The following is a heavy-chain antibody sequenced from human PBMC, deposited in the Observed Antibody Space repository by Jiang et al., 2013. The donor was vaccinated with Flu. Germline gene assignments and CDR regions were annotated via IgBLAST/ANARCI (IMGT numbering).Heavy chain of an antibody. Sequence: PGSSVKVSCKASGGTFSSYAISWVRQAPGQGLEWMGGIIPIFGTANYAQKFQGRVTITADESTSTAYMELSSLRSEDTAVYYCARTGYCSSTSCFRWRAYARDFDYWGQGTLVTVSS. CDR3: ARTGYCSSTSCFRWRAYARDFDY. V-gene: IGHV1-69*01. D-gene: IGHD2-2*03. CDR1: GGTFSSYA. J-gene: IGHJ4*02. CDR2: IIPIFGTA.